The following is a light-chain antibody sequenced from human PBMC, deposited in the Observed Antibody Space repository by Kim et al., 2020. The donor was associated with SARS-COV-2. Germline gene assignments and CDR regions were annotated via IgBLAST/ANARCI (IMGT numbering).Light chain of an antibody. CDR2: DDG. Sequence: VTVSDAGATAEIGNSDAAWYRRVPGTAPKLLICDDGERPSGIPDRFSASKSGTTATLTIAGVQTGDEADYHCGTWHSGLRVVLFGGGTQLTVL. J-gene: IGLJ2*01. CDR3: GTWHSGLRVVL. V-gene: IGLV1-51*01. CDR1: TAEIGNSD.